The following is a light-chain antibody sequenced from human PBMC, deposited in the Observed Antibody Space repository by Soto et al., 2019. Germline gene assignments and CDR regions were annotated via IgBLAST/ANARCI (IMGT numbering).Light chain of an antibody. CDR3: QQYNNWWT. V-gene: IGKV3-15*01. CDR2: GAS. J-gene: IGKJ1*01. CDR1: QSVSSN. Sequence: EIVLTQSPATLSLFPGERATLSCRASQSVSSNLAWYQQKPGQAPRLLIYGASTRATGIPARFSGSGSGTEFTLTISSLQSEDFAVYYCQQYNNWWTFGQGTKVDIK.